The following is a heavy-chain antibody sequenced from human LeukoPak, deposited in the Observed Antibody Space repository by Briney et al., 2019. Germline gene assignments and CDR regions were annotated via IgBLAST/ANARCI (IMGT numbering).Heavy chain of an antibody. Sequence: SVKVSCKASGGSFSNYAHSWVRQAPGQGLEWMGGIIPIFGTANYAQKFQGRVTITTDESTSTAYMELSSLRSEDTAVYYCARLLSSNDAFDIWGQGTMVTVSS. J-gene: IGHJ3*02. CDR2: IIPIFGTA. D-gene: IGHD5/OR15-5a*01. V-gene: IGHV1-69*05. CDR3: ARLLSSNDAFDI. CDR1: GGSFSNYA.